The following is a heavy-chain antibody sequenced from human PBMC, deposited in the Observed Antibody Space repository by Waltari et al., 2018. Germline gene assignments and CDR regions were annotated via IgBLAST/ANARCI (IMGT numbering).Heavy chain of an antibody. CDR3: VKDLDSTWSFDS. CDR2: ILSDGRTK. Sequence: QVQLVESGGGVVQPGGSLRLSCAASGFTLSRNGMHWVRQAPGKGLEWVTFILSDGRTKYYAESVKGRFTISRDESRNTLYLQMNNLRAEDTAVYYCVKDLDSTWSFDSWGQGTLVIVSS. V-gene: IGHV3-30*02. J-gene: IGHJ4*02. D-gene: IGHD6-13*01. CDR1: GFTLSRNG.